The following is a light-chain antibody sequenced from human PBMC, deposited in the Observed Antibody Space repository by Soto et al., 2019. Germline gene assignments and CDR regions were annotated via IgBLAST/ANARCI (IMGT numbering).Light chain of an antibody. V-gene: IGKV1-33*01. J-gene: IGKJ4*01. CDR1: QDIAKY. Sequence: DIPMTQSPSSLSASVGDRVTITCQASQDIAKYLNWYQQKPGNAPKLLIYDASELHAGVPSRFSGSGSGTDFTFTISSVKPEDFATDYCQQYDDLLSFGGGTKVEIK. CDR2: DAS. CDR3: QQYDDLLS.